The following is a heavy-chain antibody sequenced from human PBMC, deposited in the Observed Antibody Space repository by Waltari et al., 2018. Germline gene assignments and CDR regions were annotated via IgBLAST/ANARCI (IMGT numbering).Heavy chain of an antibody. J-gene: IGHJ3*02. Sequence: QVQLQQSGQGLVKPSQTLSHTCAVAGDGLFTPSVAWNWIIHSPSRGLEWLGRTYYRSQWRNDYALSVKGRITVNPDTSKNHFSLQLDSVTPDYTAVYYCARGKFTAFDIWGQGTMVTVSS. CDR3: ARGKFTAFDI. CDR2: TYYRSQWRN. V-gene: IGHV6-1*01. CDR1: GDGLFTPSVA.